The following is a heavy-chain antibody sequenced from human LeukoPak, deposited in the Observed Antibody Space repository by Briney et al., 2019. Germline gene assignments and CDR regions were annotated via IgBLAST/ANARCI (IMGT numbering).Heavy chain of an antibody. J-gene: IGHJ4*02. V-gene: IGHV4-59*01. CDR3: ARVSMATITVDY. CDR2: IYYSGST. CDR1: GGSISSYY. Sequence: PSETLSLTCTVSGGSISSYYWSWIRQPPGKGLEWIGYIYYSGSTNYNPSLKSRVTISVDTSKNQFSLKLSSVTAADTAVYYCARVSMATITVDYWGQGTLVTVSS. D-gene: IGHD5-24*01.